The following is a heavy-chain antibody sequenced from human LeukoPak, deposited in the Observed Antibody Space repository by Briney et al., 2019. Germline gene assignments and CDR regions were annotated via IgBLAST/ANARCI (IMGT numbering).Heavy chain of an antibody. D-gene: IGHD4-23*01. CDR1: GGSFSGYY. Sequence: NASETLSLTCAVYGGSFSGYYWSWIRQPPGKGPEWIGEINHSGSTNYNPSLKSRVTISVDTSKNQFSLKLSSVTAADTAVYYCARYGGNSGFDYWGQGTLVTVSS. CDR3: ARYGGNSGFDY. CDR2: INHSGST. V-gene: IGHV4-34*01. J-gene: IGHJ4*02.